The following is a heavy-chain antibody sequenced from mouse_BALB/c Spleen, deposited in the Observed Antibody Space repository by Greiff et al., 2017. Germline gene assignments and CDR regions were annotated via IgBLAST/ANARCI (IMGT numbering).Heavy chain of an antibody. J-gene: IGHJ2*01. D-gene: IGHD2-4*01. CDR3: ARHRGSTMITTGYFDY. CDR1: GFAFSSYD. Sequence: EVKLMESGGGLVKPGGSLKLSCAASGFAFSSYDMSWVRQTPEKRLEWVAYISSGGGSTYYPDTVKGRFTISRDNAKNTLYLQMSSLKSEDTAMYYCARHRGSTMITTGYFDYWGQGTTLTVSS. V-gene: IGHV5-12-1*01. CDR2: ISSGGGST.